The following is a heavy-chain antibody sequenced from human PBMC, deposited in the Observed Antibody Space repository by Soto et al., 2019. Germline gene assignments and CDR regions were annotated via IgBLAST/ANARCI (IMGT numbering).Heavy chain of an antibody. J-gene: IGHJ4*02. V-gene: IGHV4-34*01. CDR1: GGSFSGYY. CDR2: INHSGST. D-gene: IGHD2-8*02. CDR3: ARDKLTGLFDY. Sequence: QVQLQQWGAGLLKPSETLSLTCAVYGGSFSGYYWTWIRQPPGTGLEWIGEINHSGSTNYNPSLKRRVTISVDTSQNPFSLKLTSVTAADTAVYYCARDKLTGLFDYWGQGTLVTVSS.